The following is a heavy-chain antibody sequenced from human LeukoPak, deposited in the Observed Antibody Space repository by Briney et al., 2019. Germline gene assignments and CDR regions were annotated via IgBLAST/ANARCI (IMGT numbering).Heavy chain of an antibody. J-gene: IGHJ4*02. V-gene: IGHV3-7*01. D-gene: IGHD2-15*01. CDR2: IKPDGSEK. CDR1: GFTFSTYW. Sequence: VQPGGSLRLSCAASGFTFSTYWMSWVRQAPGKGLEWVANIKPDGSEKYYVDSVRGRFTISRGNAKNSLDLQMNSLRAEDTAVYYCARERYCSGGRCYKDFWGQGTLVTVSS. CDR3: ARERYCSGGRCYKDF.